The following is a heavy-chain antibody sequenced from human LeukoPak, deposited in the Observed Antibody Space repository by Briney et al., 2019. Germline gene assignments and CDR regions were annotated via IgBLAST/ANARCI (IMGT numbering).Heavy chain of an antibody. CDR3: ARDQTPYSSSWSGSYFQH. D-gene: IGHD6-13*01. CDR1: GYTFTSYY. CDR2: INPSGGST. V-gene: IGHV1-46*01. J-gene: IGHJ1*01. Sequence: ASVKVSCKASGYTFTSYYMHWVRQAPGQGLEWMGIINPSGGSTSYAQKFQGRVTMTRDTSTSTVYMELSGLRSEDTAVYYCARDQTPYSSSWSGSYFQHWGQGTLVTVSS.